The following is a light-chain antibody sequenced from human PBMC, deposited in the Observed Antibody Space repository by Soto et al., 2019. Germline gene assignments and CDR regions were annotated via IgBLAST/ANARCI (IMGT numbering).Light chain of an antibody. CDR3: QEYHSDSWT. V-gene: IGKV1-5*01. J-gene: IGKJ1*01. CDR2: DAS. Sequence: IQMTQSPSTLSASVGDRVTITCRASQSISRWLAWYQQKPGKAPKLLISDASSLESGVPSRFSGSGSGTEFSLTMSNIGSDGFANYYCQEYHSDSWTLGQGTKADMK. CDR1: QSISRW.